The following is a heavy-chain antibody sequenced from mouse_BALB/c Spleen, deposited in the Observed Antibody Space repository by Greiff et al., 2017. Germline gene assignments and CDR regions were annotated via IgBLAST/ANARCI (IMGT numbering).Heavy chain of an antibody. CDR1: GFSLTSYG. J-gene: IGHJ4*01. Sequence: QVQLQQSGPSLVQPSQSLSITCTVSGFSLTSYGVHWVRQSPGKGLEWLGVIWRGGSTDYNAAFMSRLSITKDNSKSQVFFKMNSLQADDTAIYYCANHRYDRGRSVYYAMDYWGQGTSVTVSS. CDR3: ANHRYDRGRSVYYAMDY. V-gene: IGHV2-5-1*01. CDR2: IWRGGST. D-gene: IGHD2-14*01.